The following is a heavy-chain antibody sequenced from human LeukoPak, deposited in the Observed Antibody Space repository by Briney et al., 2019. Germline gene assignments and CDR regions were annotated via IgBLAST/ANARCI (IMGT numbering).Heavy chain of an antibody. V-gene: IGHV3-48*01. D-gene: IGHD2-2*01. CDR2: IGSSSSTI. CDR1: GFTFSSYS. J-gene: IGHJ3*02. Sequence: PGGSLRLSCAASGFTFSSYSMNWVRQAPGKGLEWVSYIGSSSSTIYYADSVKGRFTISRDNAKNSLYLQMNSLRAEDTAVYYCARVPRYCSSTSCPPDAFDIWGQGTMVTVSS. CDR3: ARVPRYCSSTSCPPDAFDI.